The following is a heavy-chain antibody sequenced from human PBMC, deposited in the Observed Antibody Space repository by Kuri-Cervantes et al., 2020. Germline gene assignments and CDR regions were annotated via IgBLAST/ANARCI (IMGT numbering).Heavy chain of an antibody. D-gene: IGHD1-26*01. CDR1: GYSFTSYW. Sequence: GESLKTSCKGPGYSFTSYWIGWVRQMPGKGLEWRGIIYPCDSDTRYSPSFQGQVTISADKPISTADLQWSSLKASDTSMYYCARQGYWDGDYWGQGTLVTVSS. CDR3: ARQGYWDGDY. CDR2: IYPCDSDT. J-gene: IGHJ4*02. V-gene: IGHV5-51*01.